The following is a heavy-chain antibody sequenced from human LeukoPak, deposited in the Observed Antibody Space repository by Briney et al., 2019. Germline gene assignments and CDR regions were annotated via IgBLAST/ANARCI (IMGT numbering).Heavy chain of an antibody. J-gene: IGHJ4*02. Sequence: PGGSLRLSCAASGFTFSSYWMSWVRQAPGKGLEWVANIKQDGSEKYYVDSVKGRFTISRDNAKNSLYLQMNSLRAEDTAVYYCARDRRTYCGGDCYSDYFDYWGQGTLVTVSS. CDR1: GFTFSSYW. CDR3: ARDRRTYCGGDCYSDYFDY. CDR2: IKQDGSEK. V-gene: IGHV3-7*01. D-gene: IGHD2-21*02.